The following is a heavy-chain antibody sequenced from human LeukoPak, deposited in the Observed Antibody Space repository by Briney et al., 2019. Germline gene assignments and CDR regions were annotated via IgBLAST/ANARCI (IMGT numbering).Heavy chain of an antibody. V-gene: IGHV4-61*01. Sequence: SETLSLTCTVSGGSVSSDSYFWTWIRQPPGKGLEWIGYIYYSGSTNYNPSLKSRVTISLDTSKSQTSLKLSSVTATDTAVYYCARGQRRLQDYWGQGTLVTVSS. CDR2: IYYSGST. CDR3: ARGQRRLQDY. J-gene: IGHJ4*02. CDR1: GGSVSSDSYF.